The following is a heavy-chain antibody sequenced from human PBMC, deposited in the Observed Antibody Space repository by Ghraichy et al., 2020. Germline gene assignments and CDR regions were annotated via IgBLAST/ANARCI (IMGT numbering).Heavy chain of an antibody. J-gene: IGHJ4*02. Sequence: ASVKVSCKASGYTFTSYTFASYGISWVRQAPGQGLEWMGWVSPYNGNTNYAQKLRGRVTVTTDTSTSTVYMELRSLRSDDTAVYYCAREGASGWFDYWGQGTLVTVSS. CDR1: GYTFTSYTFASYG. CDR2: VSPYNGNT. CDR3: AREGASGWFDY. V-gene: IGHV1-18*04. D-gene: IGHD6-19*01.